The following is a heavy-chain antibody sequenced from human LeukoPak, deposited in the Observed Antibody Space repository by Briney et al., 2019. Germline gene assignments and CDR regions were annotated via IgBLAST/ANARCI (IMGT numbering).Heavy chain of an antibody. D-gene: IGHD3-3*01. J-gene: IGHJ6*03. CDR3: ARLGYYDFWSGAYYYMDV. Sequence: SETLSLTCTVSGGPISSSSYYWGWIRQPPGKGLEWIGSIYYSGSTYYNPSLKSRVTISVDTSKNQFSLKLSPVTAADTAVYYCARLGYYDFWSGAYYYMDVWGKGTTVTVSS. CDR2: IYYSGST. V-gene: IGHV4-39*01. CDR1: GGPISSSSYY.